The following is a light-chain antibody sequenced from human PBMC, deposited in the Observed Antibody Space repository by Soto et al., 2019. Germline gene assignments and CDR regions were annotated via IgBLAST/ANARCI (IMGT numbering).Light chain of an antibody. J-gene: IGKJ2*01. Sequence: DIQMTQSPSSLSASVRDRVTITCRASQSIRSHLNWYQERPGKAPKLLIYAASSLQSGVPSRFSGTGSGIDFTLTISSLQPEDFATYYCQQSYNPPYTFGQGTKLEIK. CDR1: QSIRSH. V-gene: IGKV1-39*01. CDR2: AAS. CDR3: QQSYNPPYT.